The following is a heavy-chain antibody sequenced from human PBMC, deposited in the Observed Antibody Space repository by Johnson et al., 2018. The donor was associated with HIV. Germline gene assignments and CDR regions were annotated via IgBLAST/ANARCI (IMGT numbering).Heavy chain of an antibody. J-gene: IGHJ3*01. CDR3: ARERGAVAGTAAFAV. Sequence: EVQLVESGGGLIQPGGFLRISCAASGVTVRSNYMSWVRQAPGKGLEWVSVIYSGDSPYYADSVKGRFTISRDNSKNTLYLQMNSLGAEETAVYYCARERGAVAGTAAFAVWGQGTVVTVSS. CDR2: IYSGDSP. CDR1: GVTVRSNY. V-gene: IGHV3-53*01. D-gene: IGHD6-19*01.